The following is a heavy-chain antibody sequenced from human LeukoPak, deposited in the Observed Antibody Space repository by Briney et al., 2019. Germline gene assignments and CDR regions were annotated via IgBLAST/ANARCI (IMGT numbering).Heavy chain of an antibody. CDR1: GGSVSDNY. CDR2: AYSSGHT. CDR3: ARHPFATPFDY. J-gene: IGHJ4*02. Sequence: SETLSLTCTVSGGSVSDNYWSWIRQPPGKGLEWIGYAYSSGHTNYNSSLKSRVTMSLDTSKSQFSLRLSSVTAADTALYFCARHPFATPFDYWGPGTLVTVSS. V-gene: IGHV4-59*08. D-gene: IGHD2-15*01.